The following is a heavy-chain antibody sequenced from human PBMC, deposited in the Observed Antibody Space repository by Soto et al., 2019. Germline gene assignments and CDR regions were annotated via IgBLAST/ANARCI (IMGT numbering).Heavy chain of an antibody. CDR1: GGSISSYY. CDR2: IYYSGST. CDR3: ARGDSSYGYYYYYMDV. V-gene: IGHV4-59*01. J-gene: IGHJ6*03. D-gene: IGHD2-21*01. Sequence: PSETLSLTCTVSGGSISSYYWSWIRQPPGKGLEWIGYIYYSGSTNYNPSLKSRVTISVDTSKNQFSLKLSSVTAADTAVYYCARGDSSYGYYYYYMDVWGKGTTVTVSS.